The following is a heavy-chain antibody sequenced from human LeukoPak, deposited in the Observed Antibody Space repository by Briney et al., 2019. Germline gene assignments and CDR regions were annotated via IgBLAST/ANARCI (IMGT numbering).Heavy chain of an antibody. V-gene: IGHV2-70*11. CDR2: IDCDDDK. Sequence: SGPALVKPTQTLTLTRTFSGFSLSTSGMCVRWIRQPPGKALEWLARIDCDDDKYYSTSLKTRLTISKDTSKNQVVLTMTNMDPVDTATYYCARIKAGITIFGVVTDYYMDVWGKGTTVTVSS. CDR1: GFSLSTSGMC. CDR3: ARIKAGITIFGVVTDYYMDV. J-gene: IGHJ6*03. D-gene: IGHD3-3*01.